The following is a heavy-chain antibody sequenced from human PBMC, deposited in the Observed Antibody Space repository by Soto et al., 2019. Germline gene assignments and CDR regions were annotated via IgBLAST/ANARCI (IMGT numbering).Heavy chain of an antibody. Sequence: GASVKVSCKASGGTFSSYTIIWVRQAPGQGLEWMGRIIPILGIANYAQKFQGRVTITADKSTSTAYMELSSLRSEDTAVYYCARVSGPYYDILTGSYNWFDPWGQGTLVTVSS. V-gene: IGHV1-69*02. CDR3: ARVSGPYYDILTGSYNWFDP. J-gene: IGHJ5*02. CDR2: IIPILGIA. D-gene: IGHD3-9*01. CDR1: GGTFSSYT.